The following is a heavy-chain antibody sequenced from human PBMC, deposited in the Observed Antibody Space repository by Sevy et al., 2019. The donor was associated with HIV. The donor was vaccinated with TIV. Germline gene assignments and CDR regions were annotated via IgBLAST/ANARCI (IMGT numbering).Heavy chain of an antibody. CDR2: VYYSGST. Sequence: GSLRLSCTVSGGSISSSSYYWGCIRQPPGKGLEWIGSVYYSGSTYYNPSLKSRVTISVDTFMNQFSLKLSSVTAADTAVYYCARHMDSGTYGHPGFDYWGQGTLVTVSS. CDR3: ARHMDSGTYGHPGFDY. J-gene: IGHJ4*02. V-gene: IGHV4-39*01. CDR1: GGSISSSSYY. D-gene: IGHD1-26*01.